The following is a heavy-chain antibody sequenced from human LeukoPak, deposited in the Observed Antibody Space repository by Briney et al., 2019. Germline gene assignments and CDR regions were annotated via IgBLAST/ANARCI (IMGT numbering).Heavy chain of an antibody. CDR1: GGSFSGYY. CDR2: INHSGST. J-gene: IGHJ4*02. D-gene: IGHD2-2*01. V-gene: IGHV4-34*01. Sequence: NPSETLSLTCAVYGGSFSGYYWSWIRQPPGKGLEWIGEINHSGSTNYNPSLKSRVTISVDTSKNQFSLKLSSVTAADTAVYYCARGFVVVPAAMQYWGQGTLVTVSS. CDR3: ARGFVVVPAAMQY.